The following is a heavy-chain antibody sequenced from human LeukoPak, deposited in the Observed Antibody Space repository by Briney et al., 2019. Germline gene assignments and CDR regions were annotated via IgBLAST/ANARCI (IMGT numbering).Heavy chain of an antibody. CDR3: AKPPYYDFWSGYYRRGPDV. J-gene: IGHJ6*02. D-gene: IGHD3-3*01. Sequence: GGSLRLSCAASGFTFSDYYMSWIRQAPGKGLEWVSYISSSGSTIYYADSVKGRFTISRDNAKNSLYLQMNSLRAEDTAAYYCAKPPYYDFWSGYYRRGPDVWGQGTTVTVSS. V-gene: IGHV3-11*01. CDR1: GFTFSDYY. CDR2: ISSSGSTI.